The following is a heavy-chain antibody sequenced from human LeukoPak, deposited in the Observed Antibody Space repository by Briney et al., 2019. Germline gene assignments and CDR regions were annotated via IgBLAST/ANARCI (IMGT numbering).Heavy chain of an antibody. J-gene: IGHJ4*02. CDR1: GFTFSSCA. CDR3: AKQYFGVNYFDY. CDR2: ISGSGGTT. V-gene: IGHV3-23*01. Sequence: GGSLRLSCAASGFTFSSCAMSWVRQAPGKGLEWVSEISGSGGTTYYADPVKGRLTISRDNSKNTLYLQMNDLRAEDTAIYYCAKQYFGVNYFDYWGQGTLVTVSS. D-gene: IGHD4-17*01.